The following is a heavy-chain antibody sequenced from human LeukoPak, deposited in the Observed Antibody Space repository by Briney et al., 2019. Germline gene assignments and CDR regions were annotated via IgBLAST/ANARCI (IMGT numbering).Heavy chain of an antibody. D-gene: IGHD2-8*02. V-gene: IGHV4-39*07. CDR1: GGSISSSSYY. Sequence: SETLSLTCTVSGGSISSSSYYWGWIRQPPGEGLEWIGSIYYSGSTYYNPSLKSRVTISVDTSKNQFSLKLSSVTAADTAVYYCARDYWEEGAFDIWGQGTMVTVSS. CDR2: IYYSGST. CDR3: ARDYWEEGAFDI. J-gene: IGHJ3*02.